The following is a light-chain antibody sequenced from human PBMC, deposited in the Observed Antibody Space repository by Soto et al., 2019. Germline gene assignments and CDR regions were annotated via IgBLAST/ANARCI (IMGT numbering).Light chain of an antibody. V-gene: IGKV1-39*01. CDR2: AAS. Sequence: DIQMTQSPSSLSASIGARVTITCRASQTISSNVNWYQQKSGKAPKLLIYAASSLQSGVPSRFSGSGSATAFTLTISSLQPEDFATYYCQQSYSTPPTFGQGTKVEIK. J-gene: IGKJ1*01. CDR1: QTISSN. CDR3: QQSYSTPPT.